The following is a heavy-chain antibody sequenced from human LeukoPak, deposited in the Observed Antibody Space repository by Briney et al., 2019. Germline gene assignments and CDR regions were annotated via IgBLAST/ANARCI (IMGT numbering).Heavy chain of an antibody. V-gene: IGHV3-49*04. CDR2: IRSKAYGGTT. CDR1: GFTFGDYA. D-gene: IGHD3-16*01. CDR3: TSPAYDYVWGSSDY. J-gene: IGHJ4*02. Sequence: GRSLRLSCTASGFTFGDYAMSWVRQAPGKGLEWVGFIRSKAYGGTTEYAASGKGRFTISRDDSKSIAYLQLNSLKTEDTAVYYCTSPAYDYVWGSSDYWGQGTLVTVSS.